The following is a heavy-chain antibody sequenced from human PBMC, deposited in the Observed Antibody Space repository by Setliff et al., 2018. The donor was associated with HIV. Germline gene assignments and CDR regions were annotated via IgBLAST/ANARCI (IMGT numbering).Heavy chain of an antibody. CDR2: IYHSGST. CDR1: GYSISSGYY. CDR3: GRTMTYYYLCMDV. Sequence: PSETLSLTCAVSGYSISSGYYWGGIRQPPGEGLEWIVSIYHSGSTNYNPSLKSRLTMSIDKSNNQVTLELSSVTAAETAVYYCGRTMTYYYLCMDVWGNGTTVTVSS. J-gene: IGHJ6*03. V-gene: IGHV4-38-2*01.